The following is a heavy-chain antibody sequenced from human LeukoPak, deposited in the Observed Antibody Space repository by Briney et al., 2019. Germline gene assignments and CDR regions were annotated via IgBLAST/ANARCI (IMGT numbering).Heavy chain of an antibody. CDR1: GFTFSSYA. D-gene: IGHD3-9*01. CDR3: TRDWELVIIGSLPGY. Sequence: GGSLRLSCAASGFTFSSYAMHWVRQAPGKGLEWVAVISYDGSNKYYADSVKGRFTISRDNSKNTLYLQMNSLRAEDTAVYYCTRDWELVIIGSLPGYWGQGTLVTVSS. J-gene: IGHJ4*02. CDR2: ISYDGSNK. V-gene: IGHV3-30*04.